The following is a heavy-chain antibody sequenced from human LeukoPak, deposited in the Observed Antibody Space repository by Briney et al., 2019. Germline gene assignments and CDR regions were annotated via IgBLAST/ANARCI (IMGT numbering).Heavy chain of an antibody. CDR1: GFTFSSYE. CDR2: ISSRDSII. CDR3: AITADYYDSSGPPQGFDP. V-gene: IGHV3-48*03. J-gene: IGHJ5*02. D-gene: IGHD3-22*01. Sequence: QPGGSLRLSCAASGFTFSSYEMNWVRQAPGKGLEWVSYISSRDSIIYYADSVKGRFTISRDNAKNSLYLQMNSLRAEDTAVYYCAITADYYDSSGPPQGFDPWGQGTLVTVSS.